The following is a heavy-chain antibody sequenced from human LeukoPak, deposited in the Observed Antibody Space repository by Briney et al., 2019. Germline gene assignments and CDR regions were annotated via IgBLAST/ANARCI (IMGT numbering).Heavy chain of an antibody. Sequence: GGSLRLSCAASGFTFSSYEMNWVRQAPGKGLEWVSYISSSGSTIYYADSVKGRFTISRDNSKNTLYLQMNSLRAEDTAVYYCAKGARLLLLWFGELLPSDAFDIWGQGTMVTVSS. J-gene: IGHJ3*02. V-gene: IGHV3-48*03. CDR2: ISSSGSTI. CDR1: GFTFSSYE. CDR3: AKGARLLLLWFGELLPSDAFDI. D-gene: IGHD3-10*01.